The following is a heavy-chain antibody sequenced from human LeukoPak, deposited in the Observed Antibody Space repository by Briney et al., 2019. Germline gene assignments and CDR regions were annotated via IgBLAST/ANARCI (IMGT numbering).Heavy chain of an antibody. CDR2: IRTKATSHTT. V-gene: IGHV3-72*01. Sequence: TLRLSRAASGFTFSDHYMDWVRQAPGKGLEWVGRIRTKATSHTTEYAAPVQDRLTISRDDSKNSLYLQMTRLKTEDTAVYYCVRVSSFDYWGEGALVTVSS. CDR3: VRVSSFDY. J-gene: IGHJ4*02. CDR1: GFTFSDHY.